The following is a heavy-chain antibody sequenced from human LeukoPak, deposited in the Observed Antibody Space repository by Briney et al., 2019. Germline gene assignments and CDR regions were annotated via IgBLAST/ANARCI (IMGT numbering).Heavy chain of an antibody. CDR2: FSWNGGSI. Sequence: GRSLRLSCAASGLTFDDYAMPWVRQAPGEGLGWVSGFSWNGGSIGYADSVKGRFTISRDNAKNSLYLQMNSLRAEDMALYYCAKETSSGWNPDAFDIWGQGTMVTVSS. CDR1: GLTFDDYA. CDR3: AKETSSGWNPDAFDI. V-gene: IGHV3-9*03. D-gene: IGHD6-19*01. J-gene: IGHJ3*02.